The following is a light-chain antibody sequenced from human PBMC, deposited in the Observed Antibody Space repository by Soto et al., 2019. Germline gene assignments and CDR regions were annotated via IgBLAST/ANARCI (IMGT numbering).Light chain of an antibody. CDR2: GAS. J-gene: IGKJ5*01. CDR3: QGYGWPPRE. Sequence: EVVLTQSPGTLSLSPGDRATLSCGASQSVTSKLAWYQQKPGQAPRLLISGASNRATGIPDRFSGSGSGKDFTIAICRLRADDCALYIYQGYGWPPREFGRGTRLEIK. V-gene: IGKV3-20*01. CDR1: QSVTSK.